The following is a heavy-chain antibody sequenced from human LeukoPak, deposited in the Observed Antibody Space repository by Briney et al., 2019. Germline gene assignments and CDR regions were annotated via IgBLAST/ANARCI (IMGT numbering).Heavy chain of an antibody. CDR2: IYISGSGST. CDR3: ARDKRVAVAGTYIYYYYMDV. D-gene: IGHD6-19*01. V-gene: IGHV4-4*07. J-gene: IGHJ6*03. Sequence: SETLSLTCTVSGGSISSYYWSWIRQPAGKGLEWIGRIYISGSGSTNYNPPLKSRVTMSVDTSKNQFSLKLSSVTAADTAVYYCARDKRVAVAGTYIYYYYMDVWGNGTTVTISS. CDR1: GGSISSYY.